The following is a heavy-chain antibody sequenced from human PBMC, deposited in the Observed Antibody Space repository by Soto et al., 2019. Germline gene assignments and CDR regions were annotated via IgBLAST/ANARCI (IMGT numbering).Heavy chain of an antibody. J-gene: IGHJ4*02. V-gene: IGHV3-23*01. D-gene: IGHD4-17*01. CDR1: GFTFSSYA. CDR2: ISGSGGST. CDR3: ARGYGDYGESFDY. Sequence: GGSLRLSCAASGFTFSSYAMSWVRQAPGKGLEWVSAISGSGGSTYYADSVKGRFTISRDNSKNTLYLQMNSLRAEDTAVYYCARGYGDYGESFDYWGQGTLVTVSS.